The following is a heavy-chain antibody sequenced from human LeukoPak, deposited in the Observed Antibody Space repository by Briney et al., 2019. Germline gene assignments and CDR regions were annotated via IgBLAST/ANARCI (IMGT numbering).Heavy chain of an antibody. V-gene: IGHV3-23*01. Sequence: GGSLRLSCAASGFIFRNYAMTWVRQAPGKGLEWVSAVSGVGGSTYYADSVKGRFTISRDNSKSTLCLQMNSLRAEDTAVYYCAKRTVGEGPPFDYWGQGTLVTVSS. CDR2: VSGVGGST. J-gene: IGHJ4*02. CDR1: GFIFRNYA. D-gene: IGHD3-16*01. CDR3: AKRTVGEGPPFDY.